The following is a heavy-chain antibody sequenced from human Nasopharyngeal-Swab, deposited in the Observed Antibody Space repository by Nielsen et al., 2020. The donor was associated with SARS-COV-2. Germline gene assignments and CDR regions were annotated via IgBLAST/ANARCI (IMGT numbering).Heavy chain of an antibody. CDR2: IYWDDDK. CDR1: GGSISSGGYY. Sequence: TLSLTCTVSGGSISSGGYYWSWVRQPPGKALEWLALIYWDDDKRYSPSLKSRLTITKDTSKNQVVLTMTNMDPVDTATYYCAQVVYWGAPFDYWGQGTLVTVSS. CDR3: AQVVYWGAPFDY. J-gene: IGHJ4*02. D-gene: IGHD7-27*01. V-gene: IGHV2-5*08.